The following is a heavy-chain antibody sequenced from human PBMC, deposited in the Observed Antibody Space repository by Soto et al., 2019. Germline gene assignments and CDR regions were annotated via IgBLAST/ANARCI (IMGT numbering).Heavy chain of an antibody. J-gene: IGHJ6*03. D-gene: IGHD2-15*01. Sequence: GASVKVSCKASGFTFTSSAMQWVRQARGQRLEWIGWIVVGSGNTNYAQKFQERVTITRDMSTSTAYMELSSLRSEDTAVYYCAASASSPTLYYYYYYMDVWGKGTTVTV. CDR3: AASASSPTLYYYYYYMDV. V-gene: IGHV1-58*02. CDR1: GFTFTSSA. CDR2: IVVGSGNT.